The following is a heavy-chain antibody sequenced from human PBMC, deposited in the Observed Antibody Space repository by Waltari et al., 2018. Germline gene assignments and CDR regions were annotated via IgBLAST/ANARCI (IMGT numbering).Heavy chain of an antibody. V-gene: IGHV3-53*01. CDR1: GFTVSSNY. Sequence: VQLVESGGGLIQPGGSLRLSCASSGFTVSSNYLLLPRQAPGKGLEWVSVIYSGGSTYYADSVKGRFTISRDNSKNTLYLQMNSLRAEDTAVYYCATPGGGEQQAYYWGQGTLVTVSS. CDR3: ATPGGGEQQAYY. D-gene: IGHD6-13*01. J-gene: IGHJ4*02. CDR2: IYSGGST.